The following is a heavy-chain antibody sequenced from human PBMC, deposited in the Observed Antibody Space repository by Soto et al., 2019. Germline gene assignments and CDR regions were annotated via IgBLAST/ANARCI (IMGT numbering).Heavy chain of an antibody. J-gene: IGHJ6*03. CDR2: INESGST. CDR3: ARGLILWDGELSRRGDHYYYMDA. CDR1: GGSFSGYY. Sequence: QVQLQQWGAGLLKPSETLSLTCAVYGGSFSGYYWSWIRQPPGKGLEWIGEINESGSTKYNASFKSRVTISVDTTKNQFSLKLSSVTAADKAVYYSARGLILWDGELSRRGDHYYYMDAWGKGTTVTVSS. V-gene: IGHV4-34*01. D-gene: IGHD3-10*01.